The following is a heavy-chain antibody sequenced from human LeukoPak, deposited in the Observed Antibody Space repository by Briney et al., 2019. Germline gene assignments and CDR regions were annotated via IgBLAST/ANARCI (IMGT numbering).Heavy chain of an antibody. CDR3: AKVRWIAVTTTFDC. CDR2: ISDDGVNT. V-gene: IGHV3-23*01. D-gene: IGHD4-17*01. J-gene: IGHJ5*01. Sequence: QPGGSLRLSCAASGFTFSNCAMSWVRQAPGKGPEWVSTISDDGVNTYYADSVKGRFTISRDNSKSTLYLQMNSLRAEDAAVYYCAKVRWIAVTTTFDCWGQGTLVTVS. CDR1: GFTFSNCA.